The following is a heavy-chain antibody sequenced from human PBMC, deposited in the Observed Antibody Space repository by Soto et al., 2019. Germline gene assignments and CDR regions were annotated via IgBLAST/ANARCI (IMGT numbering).Heavy chain of an antibody. CDR1: GVTFSSYA. CDR2: ISGSGGST. Sequence: GGSLRLCCAASGVTFSSYAMSWVRQAPGKGLEWVSAISGSGGSTYYADSVKGRFTISRDNSKNTLYLQMNSLRAEDTAFYYCARSSSGWAYFFDYWGQGTLVTVSS. J-gene: IGHJ4*02. V-gene: IGHV3-23*01. CDR3: ARSSSGWAYFFDY. D-gene: IGHD6-19*01.